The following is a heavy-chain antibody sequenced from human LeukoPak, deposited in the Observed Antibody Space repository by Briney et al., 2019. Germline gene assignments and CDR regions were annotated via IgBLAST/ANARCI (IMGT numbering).Heavy chain of an antibody. Sequence: PSETLSLTCAVYGGSFSGYYWSWIRQPPGKGLEWIGEINHSGSTNYNPSLKSRVTISVDTSKNQFSLKLSSVTAADTAVYYCARGYCGGDCYYPLYFDSWGQGTLVTVSS. D-gene: IGHD2-21*02. J-gene: IGHJ4*02. CDR2: INHSGST. CDR3: ARGYCGGDCYYPLYFDS. CDR1: GGSFSGYY. V-gene: IGHV4-34*01.